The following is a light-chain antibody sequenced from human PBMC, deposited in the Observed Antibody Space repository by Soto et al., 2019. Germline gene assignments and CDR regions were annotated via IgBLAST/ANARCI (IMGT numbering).Light chain of an antibody. J-gene: IGLJ1*01. CDR2: ENN. V-gene: IGLV1-40*01. CDR3: QSYDSSLSAYV. Sequence: QSVLTQPPSVSEAPGQRVTISCTGSSSNIGAGYEAHWYQQVPGTAPKLLIYENNNRPSGVPDRFSGSKSGTSASLAITGLQPEDDAEYYCQSYDSSLSAYVFGTGTKVTVL. CDR1: SSNIGAGYE.